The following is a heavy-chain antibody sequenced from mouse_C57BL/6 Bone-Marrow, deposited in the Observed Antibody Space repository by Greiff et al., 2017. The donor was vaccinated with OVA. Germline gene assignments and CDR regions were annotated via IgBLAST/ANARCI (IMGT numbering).Heavy chain of an antibody. V-gene: IGHV1-59*01. CDR1: GYTFTSYW. Sequence: QVQLQQPGAELVRPGTSVTLSCKASGYTFTSYWMHWVKQRPGQGLEWIGVIDPSDSYTNYNQKFKGKATLTVDTSSSTAYMQLSSLTSEDSAVYYCAGWFAYGGQGTLVTVSA. J-gene: IGHJ3*01. CDR2: IDPSDSYT. CDR3: AGWFAY.